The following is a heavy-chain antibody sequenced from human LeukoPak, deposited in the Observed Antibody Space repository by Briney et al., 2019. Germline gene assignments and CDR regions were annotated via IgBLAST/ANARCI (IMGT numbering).Heavy chain of an antibody. D-gene: IGHD3-22*01. CDR1: GFTFSSYE. J-gene: IGHJ2*01. V-gene: IGHV3-48*03. CDR2: ISSSGSTI. CDR3: AGSDTIGYLPREWDYWYFDL. Sequence: GGSLRLSCAASGFTFSSYEMNWVRQAPGKGLEWVSYISSSGSTIYYADSVKGRFTISRDNAKNSLYLQMNSLRAEGTAVYYCAGSDTIGYLPREWDYWYFDLWGRGTLVTVSS.